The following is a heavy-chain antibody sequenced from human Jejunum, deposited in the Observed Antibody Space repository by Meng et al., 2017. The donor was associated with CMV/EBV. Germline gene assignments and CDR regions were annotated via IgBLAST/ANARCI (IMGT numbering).Heavy chain of an antibody. D-gene: IGHD3-10*01. J-gene: IGHJ4*02. Sequence: SGGSISSYYWSWIRQPPGKGLEWIGYIYYSGSTNYNPSLKSRVTISVDTSKNQFSLKLSSVTAADTAVYYCARTLLWFGASYYLDYWGQGTLVTVSS. V-gene: IGHV4-59*01. CDR1: GGSISSYY. CDR3: ARTLLWFGASYYLDY. CDR2: IYYSGST.